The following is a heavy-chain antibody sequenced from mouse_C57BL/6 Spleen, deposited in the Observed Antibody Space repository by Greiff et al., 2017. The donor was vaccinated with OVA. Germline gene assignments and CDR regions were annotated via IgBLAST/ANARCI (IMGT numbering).Heavy chain of an antibody. CDR1: GYTFTSYW. CDR3: ARKGIYYGNYDAMDY. Sequence: QVQLQQPGAELVRPGSSVKLSCKASGYTFTSYWMHWVKQRPIQGLEWIGNIDPSESETHYNQKFKDKATLTVDKSSSTAYMQLSSLTSEDSAVYYCARKGIYYGNYDAMDYWGQGTSVTVSS. V-gene: IGHV1-52*01. J-gene: IGHJ4*01. D-gene: IGHD2-1*01. CDR2: IDPSESET.